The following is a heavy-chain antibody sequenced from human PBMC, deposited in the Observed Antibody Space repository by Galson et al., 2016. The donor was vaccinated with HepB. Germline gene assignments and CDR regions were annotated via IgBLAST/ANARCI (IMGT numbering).Heavy chain of an antibody. CDR1: GFTFSHHG. Sequence: SLRLSCAASGFTFSHHGMHWVRQPTGTGLEWVSGTNIAEETYYPGFVKGRFSISRENGKNSFYLQMNSLTAGDTGVYYCVRNYGSGSHLFYGIDVWGQGTTVTVSS. D-gene: IGHD3-10*01. CDR2: TNIAEET. V-gene: IGHV3-13*01. J-gene: IGHJ6*02. CDR3: VRNYGSGSHLFYGIDV.